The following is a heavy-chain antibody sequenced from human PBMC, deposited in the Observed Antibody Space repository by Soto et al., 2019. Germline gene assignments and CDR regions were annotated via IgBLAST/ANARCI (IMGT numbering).Heavy chain of an antibody. CDR1: AGSISSYY. CDR2: ICTTEPT. D-gene: IGHD6-13*01. Sequence: PSETLSVTCTVSAGSISSYYWSWIRQPAGKGLEWIGRICTTEPTNYNPSLKSRFSMSLDTSKSQVSLKVSSVTAVDAAVYYCAGNIAAAGRRYYGMDVWGQGTTVTVSS. V-gene: IGHV4-4*07. CDR3: AGNIAAAGRRYYGMDV. J-gene: IGHJ6*02.